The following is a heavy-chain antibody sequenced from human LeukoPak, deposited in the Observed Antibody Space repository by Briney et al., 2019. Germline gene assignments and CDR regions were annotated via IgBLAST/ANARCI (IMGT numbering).Heavy chain of an antibody. CDR3: ARVRGTINYSDSSSHS. V-gene: IGHV1-2*02. J-gene: IGHJ4*02. CDR2: INPNSGVA. CDR1: GYTFTDSY. D-gene: IGHD3-22*01. Sequence: ASVKVSCKASGYTFTDSYIHWVRQAPGQGLEWMGWINPNSGVANYAQKFQGRVTLTRDTSISTAYMELSRLRPGDTAVYYCARVRGTINYSDSSSHSWGPGTLVTVSS.